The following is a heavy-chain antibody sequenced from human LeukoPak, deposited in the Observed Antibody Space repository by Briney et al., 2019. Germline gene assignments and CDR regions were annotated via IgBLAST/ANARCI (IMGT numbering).Heavy chain of an antibody. Sequence: SETLSLTCAVYGGSFSGYYWSWIRQPPGKGLEWIGEINHSGSTNYNPSLKSRVTISVDTSKNQFSLKLSSVTAAGTAVYYCARGGKDIVVVPAARSYYYYGMDVWGQGTTVTVSS. V-gene: IGHV4-34*01. CDR3: ARGGKDIVVVPAARSYYYYGMDV. D-gene: IGHD2-2*01. CDR2: INHSGST. J-gene: IGHJ6*02. CDR1: GGSFSGYY.